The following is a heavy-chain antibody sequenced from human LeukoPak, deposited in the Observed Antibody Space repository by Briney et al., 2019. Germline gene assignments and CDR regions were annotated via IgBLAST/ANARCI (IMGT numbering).Heavy chain of an antibody. Sequence: GRSLRLSCAASGFTFSSYGMHWVRQAPGKGLEWVAVISYDGSNKYYADSVKGRFTISRDNSKNTLYLQMNSLRAEDTAVYYCAKEALSYGDPDYYGMDVWGQGTTVTVSS. CDR3: AKEALSYGDPDYYGMDV. J-gene: IGHJ6*02. D-gene: IGHD4-17*01. CDR1: GFTFSSYG. CDR2: ISYDGSNK. V-gene: IGHV3-30*18.